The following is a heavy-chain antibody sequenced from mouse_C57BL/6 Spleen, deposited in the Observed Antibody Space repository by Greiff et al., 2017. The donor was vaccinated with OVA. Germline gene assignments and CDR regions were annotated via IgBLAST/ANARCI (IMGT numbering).Heavy chain of an antibody. CDR1: GYTFTSYD. Sequence: QVQLKQSGPELVKPGASVKLSCKASGYTFTSYDINWVKQRPGQGLEWIGWNYPRDGSTKYKEKFKGKATLTVDTASSTAYMELHSLTSEDSAVYFCAHGSRYYYAMDYWGQGTSVTVSS. D-gene: IGHD1-1*01. CDR2: NYPRDGST. V-gene: IGHV1-85*01. CDR3: AHGSRYYYAMDY. J-gene: IGHJ4*01.